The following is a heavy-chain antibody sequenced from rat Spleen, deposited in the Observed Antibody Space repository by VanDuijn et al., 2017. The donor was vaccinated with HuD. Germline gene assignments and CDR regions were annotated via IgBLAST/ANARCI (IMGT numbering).Heavy chain of an antibody. Sequence: QVQLKESGPGLVQPSQTLSLTCTVSGFSLTSYNVHWVRQPPGKGLEWMGVMWSGGSTDYNSALKSRLSISRDTSKSQVFLKMNSLQTGDTAMYFCARSRFGVPYVMDAWGQGASVTVSS. D-gene: IGHD4-3*01. V-gene: IGHV2-30*01. CDR3: ARSRFGVPYVMDA. CDR1: GFSLTSYN. CDR2: MWSGGST. J-gene: IGHJ4*01.